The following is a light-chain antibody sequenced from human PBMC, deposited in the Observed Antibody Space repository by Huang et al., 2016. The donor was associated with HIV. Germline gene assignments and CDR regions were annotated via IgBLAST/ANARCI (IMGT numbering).Light chain of an antibody. CDR1: QSISTY. V-gene: IGKV1-39*01. CDR2: AAS. Sequence: IQVTQFPSSLSASVGDRVTITCRASQSISTYLNWYQQKPGKAPKFLIFAASNLQSVVSSRFSGSGSGTDFTLSINSLQPEDFATYYCQQSYSAPYSFGQGTKVEIE. CDR3: QQSYSAPYS. J-gene: IGKJ2*01.